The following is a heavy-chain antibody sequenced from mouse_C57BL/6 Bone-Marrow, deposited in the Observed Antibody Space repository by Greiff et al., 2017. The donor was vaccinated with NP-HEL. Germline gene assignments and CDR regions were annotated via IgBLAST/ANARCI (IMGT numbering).Heavy chain of an antibody. CDR3: AREENDGYYWFAY. D-gene: IGHD2-3*01. J-gene: IGHJ3*01. CDR1: GYTFTSYW. CDR2: IHPNSGST. Sequence: QVQLQQAGAELVKPGASVKLSCKASGYTFTSYWMHWVKQRPGQGLEWIGMIHPNSGSTNYNEKFKSKATLTVDKSSSTAYMQLSSLTSEDSAVYYCAREENDGYYWFAYWGQGTLVTVSA. V-gene: IGHV1-64*01.